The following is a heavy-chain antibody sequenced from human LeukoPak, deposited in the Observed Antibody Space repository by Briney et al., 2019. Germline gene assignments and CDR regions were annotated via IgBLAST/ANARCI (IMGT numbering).Heavy chain of an antibody. Sequence: PGRSLRLSCAASGFTFSSYSMNWVRQAPGKGLEWVSSISSSSSYIYYADSVKGRFTISRDNAKNSLYLQMNSLRAEDTAVYYCARADCGGDCYLDYWGQGTLVTVSS. D-gene: IGHD2-21*02. CDR2: ISSSSSYI. CDR1: GFTFSSYS. J-gene: IGHJ4*02. V-gene: IGHV3-21*01. CDR3: ARADCGGDCYLDY.